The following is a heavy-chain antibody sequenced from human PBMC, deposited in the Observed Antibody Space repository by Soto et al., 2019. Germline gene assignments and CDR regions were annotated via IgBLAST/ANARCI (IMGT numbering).Heavy chain of an antibody. J-gene: IGHJ4*02. CDR3: ARVDWSGYDYAH. V-gene: IGHV4-4*02. D-gene: IGHD5-12*01. Sequence: SETLSLTCTVSGGSISSGDYYWTWVRQPPGKGLEWIGEIYHSGSTNYSPSLKSRVTISVDKSKNQFSLKLSSVTAADTAVYYCARVDWSGYDYAHWGQGTLVTVSS. CDR1: GGSISSGDYY. CDR2: IYHSGST.